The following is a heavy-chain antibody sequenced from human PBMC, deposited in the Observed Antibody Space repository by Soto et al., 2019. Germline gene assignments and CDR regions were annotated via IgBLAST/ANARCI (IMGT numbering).Heavy chain of an antibody. J-gene: IGHJ4*02. CDR1: GFTLSNYA. Sequence: QVQLVESGGGVVQPGRSLRLSCAASGFTLSNYAMYWVRQAPGKGLEWVAVTSYDGSNTYYADSVKGRFTISRDNSKNTLYLQMNSRRAEDTAVYYCASRNYHSSGLEYWGQGTPVTVSS. V-gene: IGHV3-30-3*01. CDR3: ASRNYHSSGLEY. D-gene: IGHD3-22*01. CDR2: TSYDGSNT.